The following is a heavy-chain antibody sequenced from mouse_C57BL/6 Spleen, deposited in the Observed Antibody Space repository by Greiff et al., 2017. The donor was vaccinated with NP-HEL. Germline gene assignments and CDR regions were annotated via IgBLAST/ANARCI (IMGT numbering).Heavy chain of an antibody. V-gene: IGHV5-6*01. J-gene: IGHJ1*03. CDR1: GFTFSSYG. CDR3: ARGDYGEDWYFDV. D-gene: IGHD1-2*01. Sequence: EVHLVESGGDLVKPGGSLKLSCAASGFTFSSYGMSWVRQTPDKRLEWVATISSGGSYPYYPDSVKGRFTISRYNAKNTLYLQMSSLKSEDTAMYYCARGDYGEDWYFDVWGTGTTVTVSS. CDR2: ISSGGSYP.